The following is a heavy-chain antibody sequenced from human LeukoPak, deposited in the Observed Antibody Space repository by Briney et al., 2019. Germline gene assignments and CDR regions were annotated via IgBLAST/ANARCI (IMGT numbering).Heavy chain of an antibody. V-gene: IGHV4-39*07. CDR2: IYYSVST. J-gene: IGHJ6*02. Sequence: SETLSLTCTVSGGSISSSSYYWGWIRQPPGKGLEWIGSIYYSVSTYYNPSLKSRVTISVDTSKNQFSLKLSSVTAADTAVYYCARVALYGMDVWGQGTTVTVSS. CDR1: GGSISSSSYY. CDR3: ARVALYGMDV.